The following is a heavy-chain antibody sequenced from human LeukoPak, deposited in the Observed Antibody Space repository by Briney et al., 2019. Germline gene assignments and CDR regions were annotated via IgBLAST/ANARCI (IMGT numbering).Heavy chain of an antibody. J-gene: IGHJ4*02. CDR1: GFTFSNFA. Sequence: GGSLRLSCVASGFTFSNFAMHWVRQAPGKGLEWVAVAQRDESDKFYAESAKGRLTISRDDSKNTLYLQMNGLRAEDTAVYYCARDSPLVATIQPIFDYWGQGTLVTVSS. CDR3: ARDSPLVATIQPIFDY. V-gene: IGHV3-33*01. CDR2: AQRDESDK. D-gene: IGHD5-12*01.